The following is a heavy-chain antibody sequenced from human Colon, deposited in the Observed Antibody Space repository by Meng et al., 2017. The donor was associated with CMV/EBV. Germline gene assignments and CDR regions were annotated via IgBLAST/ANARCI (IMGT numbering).Heavy chain of an antibody. CDR2: IYDVGNI. V-gene: IGHV3-66*02. CDR1: GFTFSSYS. Sequence: GESLKISCAASGFTFSSYSMNWVRQAPGKGLEWVSVIYDVGNIYYADSVKGRFFISRDSSKNMLYLQMNSLRPEDTALYYCARGAFVWGQGTTVTVSS. CDR3: ARGAFV. J-gene: IGHJ6*02.